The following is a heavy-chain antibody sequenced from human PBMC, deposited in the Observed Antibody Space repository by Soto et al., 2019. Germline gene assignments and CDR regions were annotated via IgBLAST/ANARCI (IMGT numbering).Heavy chain of an antibody. V-gene: IGHV1-69*08. J-gene: IGHJ4*02. Sequence: QVQLVQSGAEVKKPGSSVKVSCKASGGTFSTYSISWVRQAPGQGLEWMGRIIPIYDIANYAQKFQGRVTITAEKSTSTGYMELSSLRSEDTAVYYCARDSSGYSHQYWGQGTLVTVSS. CDR1: GGTFSTYS. D-gene: IGHD3-22*01. CDR3: ARDSSGYSHQY. CDR2: IIPIYDIA.